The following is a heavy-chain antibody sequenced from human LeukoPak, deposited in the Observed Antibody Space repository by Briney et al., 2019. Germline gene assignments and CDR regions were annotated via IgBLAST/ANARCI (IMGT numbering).Heavy chain of an antibody. D-gene: IGHD1-14*01. Sequence: KPSETLSLTCTVSGGSISGYYWSWIRQPPGKGLEWIGYIHNSGRTNYNPSLKSRVTGFVDTSKNQVSLRLSSVTAADTAVYYCARHGTISSESYFDYWGQGALVTVSS. CDR3: ARHGTISSESYFDY. V-gene: IGHV4-59*08. CDR1: GGSISGYY. CDR2: IHNSGRT. J-gene: IGHJ4*02.